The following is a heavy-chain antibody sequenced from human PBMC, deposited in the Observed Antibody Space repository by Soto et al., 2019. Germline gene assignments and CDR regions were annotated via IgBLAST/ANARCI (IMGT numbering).Heavy chain of an antibody. Sequence: QVQLVQSGAEVRQPASSVKVSCKTSGGTFSSHAISWVRQAPGQGLEWMGGIVPIVDTSTYAQKFQGRVTITADESTSTVYMELSSLRSDDTAVYCCVRVVAIPGYPDNWGQGTLVTVSS. V-gene: IGHV1-69*12. CDR3: VRVVAIPGYPDN. CDR2: IVPIVDTS. D-gene: IGHD5-12*01. J-gene: IGHJ4*02. CDR1: GGTFSSHA.